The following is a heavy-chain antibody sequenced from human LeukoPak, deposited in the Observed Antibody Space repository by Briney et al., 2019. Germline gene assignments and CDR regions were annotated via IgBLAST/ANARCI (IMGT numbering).Heavy chain of an antibody. V-gene: IGHV3-66*02. CDR2: IYIDGKT. D-gene: IGHD3-9*01. CDR1: GFTVSSNF. CDR3: AREGRYDILTAYYPLHN. J-gene: IGHJ4*02. Sequence: GGSLRLSYAASGFTVSSNFMRWVRLPPGNGRECVSFIYIDGKTFYAESVKGRFTISIDNSKNTLYLQMDSLRTEDTAVYYCAREGRYDILTAYYPLHNWGQGARVTVSS.